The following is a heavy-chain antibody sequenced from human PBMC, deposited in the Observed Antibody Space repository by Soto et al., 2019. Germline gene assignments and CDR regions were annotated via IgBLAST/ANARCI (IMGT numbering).Heavy chain of an antibody. CDR1: GFTFSSYG. Sequence: QVQLVESGGGVVQPGRSLRLSCAASGFTFSSYGMHWVRQAPGKGLEWVAVIWYDGSNKYYADSVKGRFTISRDNSKNTLHLQMNSLRAEDTAVYYCARDRESSGYDLIFSGYGMDVWGQGTTVTVSS. V-gene: IGHV3-33*01. D-gene: IGHD5-12*01. J-gene: IGHJ6*02. CDR2: IWYDGSNK. CDR3: ARDRESSGYDLIFSGYGMDV.